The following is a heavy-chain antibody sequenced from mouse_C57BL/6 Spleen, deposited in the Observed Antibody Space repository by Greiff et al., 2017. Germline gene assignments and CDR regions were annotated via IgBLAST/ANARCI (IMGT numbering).Heavy chain of an antibody. CDR2: INPSSGYT. J-gene: IGHJ2*01. CDR1: GYTFTSYW. Sequence: QVQLQQSGAELAKPGASVKLSCKASGYTFTSYWMHWVKQRPGQGLEWIGYINPSSGYTKYNQKFKDKATLTADKSSSTAYMQLSSLTYEDSAVYYCARWPTTVVEYFDYWGQGTTVTVSS. D-gene: IGHD1-1*01. V-gene: IGHV1-7*01. CDR3: ARWPTTVVEYFDY.